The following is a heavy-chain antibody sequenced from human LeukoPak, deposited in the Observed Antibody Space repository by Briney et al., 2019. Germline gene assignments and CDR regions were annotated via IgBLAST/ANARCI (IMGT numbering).Heavy chain of an antibody. CDR3: TSLVGGRNDY. J-gene: IGHJ4*02. CDR2: TYYRSKWYK. Sequence: SQTPSLTCAISGDSVSSHSTAWNWIRQSPSRGLEWLGRTYYRSKWYKDYAVSVKSRITINPDTSKNQFSLHLNSVTPEDTAVYYCTSLVGGRNDYWGQGTLATVSS. V-gene: IGHV6-1*01. D-gene: IGHD2-8*02. CDR1: GDSVSSHSTA.